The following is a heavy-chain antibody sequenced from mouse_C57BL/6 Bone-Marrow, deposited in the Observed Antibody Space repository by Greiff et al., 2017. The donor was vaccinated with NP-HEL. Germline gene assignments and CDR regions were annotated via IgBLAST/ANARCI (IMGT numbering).Heavy chain of an antibody. Sequence: QVQLQQSGPGLVAPSQSLSITCTVSGFSLTSYAISWVRQPPGKGLEWLGVIWTGGGTNYNSALKSRLSISKDNSKSQVFLKMNSLQTDDTARYYCAVKGGSSHYYAMDYWGQGTSVTVSS. D-gene: IGHD1-1*01. CDR2: IWTGGGT. J-gene: IGHJ4*01. V-gene: IGHV2-9-1*01. CDR1: GFSLTSYA. CDR3: AVKGGSSHYYAMDY.